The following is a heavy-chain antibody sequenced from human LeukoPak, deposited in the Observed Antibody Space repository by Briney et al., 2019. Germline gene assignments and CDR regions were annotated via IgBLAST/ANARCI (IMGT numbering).Heavy chain of an antibody. D-gene: IGHD3-22*01. J-gene: IGHJ4*02. Sequence: PGGSLRLSCAASGFTFSSYAMSWVRQAPGKGLEWVSVIYSGGSTYYADSVRGRFTISRDNSKNTLYLEMNSLRAEDTAVYYCASGSGYYSPGSYWGQGTLVTVSS. CDR3: ASGSGYYSPGSY. CDR1: GFTFSSYA. CDR2: IYSGGST. V-gene: IGHV3-66*01.